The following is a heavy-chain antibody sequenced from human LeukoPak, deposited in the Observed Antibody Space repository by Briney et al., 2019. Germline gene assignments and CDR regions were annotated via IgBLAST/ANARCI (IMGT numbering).Heavy chain of an antibody. J-gene: IGHJ6*03. D-gene: IGHD6-13*01. CDR3: ARGTVTGYSSSWPHYYYYYMDV. CDR1: EYTFTSYD. V-gene: IGHV1-8*01. Sequence: ASVKVSCKASEYTFTSYDINWVRQATGQGLEWMGWMNPNSGNTGYAQKFQGRVTMTRNTSISTAYMELSSLRSEDTAVYYCARGTVTGYSSSWPHYYYYYMDVWGKGTTVTVSS. CDR2: MNPNSGNT.